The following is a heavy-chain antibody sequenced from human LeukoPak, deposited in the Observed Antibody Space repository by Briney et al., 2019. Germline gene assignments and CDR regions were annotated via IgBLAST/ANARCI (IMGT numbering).Heavy chain of an antibody. V-gene: IGHV4-61*01. CDR3: ARDDEYSSSSIYGMDV. CDR2: IYYSGST. D-gene: IGHD6-6*01. Sequence: PSETLSLTCTVSGGSVSSGSYYWSWIRQPPGKGLEWIGYIYYSGSTNYNPSLKSRVTISVDTSKNQFSLKLSSVTAADTAVYYCARDDEYSSSSIYGMDVWGQGTTVTVSS. J-gene: IGHJ6*02. CDR1: GGSVSSGSYY.